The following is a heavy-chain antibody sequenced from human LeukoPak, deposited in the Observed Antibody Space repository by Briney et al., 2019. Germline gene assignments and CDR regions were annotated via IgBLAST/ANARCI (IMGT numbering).Heavy chain of an antibody. CDR1: GYTFTGYY. CDR2: INSNSGDT. CDR3: ARALETMGAKRYFDY. D-gene: IGHD3-16*01. Sequence: ASVKVSCKPSGYTFTGYYMHWVRQAPGQGLEWMGWINSNSGDTNYAQKFQGRVTMTSDTSISTAYMALSGLRSDDTAVYYCARALETMGAKRYFDYWGQGTLVTVSS. J-gene: IGHJ4*02. V-gene: IGHV1-2*02.